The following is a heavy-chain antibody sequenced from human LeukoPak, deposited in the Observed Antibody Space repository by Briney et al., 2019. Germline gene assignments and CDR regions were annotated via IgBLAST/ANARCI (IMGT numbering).Heavy chain of an antibody. Sequence: ASVKVSCKASGYTFTGLYIHWVRQAPGQGLEWMGWINPNSGGTNCAQKFQGWVTMTRDTSISTAYMELSRLRSDDTAVYYCARLGSPGNGFDIWGQGTMVTVSS. V-gene: IGHV1-2*04. CDR3: ARLGSPGNGFDI. CDR1: GYTFTGLY. J-gene: IGHJ3*02. D-gene: IGHD2-15*01. CDR2: INPNSGGT.